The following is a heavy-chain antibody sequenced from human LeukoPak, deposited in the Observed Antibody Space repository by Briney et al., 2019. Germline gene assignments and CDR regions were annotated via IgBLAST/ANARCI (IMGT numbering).Heavy chain of an antibody. CDR3: ARATPLGYCSGGSCPKRISFDP. CDR1: GGSISSYY. V-gene: IGHV4-59*01. CDR2: IYYSGST. Sequence: SETLSLTCTVSGGSISSYYWSWIRQPPGKGLEWIGYIYYSGSTNYNPSLKSRVTISVDTSKNQFSLKLSSVTAADTAVYYCARATPLGYCSGGSCPKRISFDPWGQGTLVTVSS. J-gene: IGHJ5*02. D-gene: IGHD2-15*01.